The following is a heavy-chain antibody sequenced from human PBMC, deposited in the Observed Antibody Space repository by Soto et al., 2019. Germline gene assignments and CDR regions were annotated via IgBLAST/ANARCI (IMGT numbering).Heavy chain of an antibody. D-gene: IGHD1-1*01. CDR2: VSPHGANT. CDR1: GFTFGSCG. CDR3: ATEGAKTTWNFDY. V-gene: IGHV3-23*01. Sequence: EVQLLESGGDLVQPGGSLRLSCVASGFTFGSCGMNWVRQAPGKGLEWVAGVSPHGANTYYADSVRGRFTISRDDSRNTVSLDMNSLRGDDSAVYYCATEGAKTTWNFDYWGQGTVVTVSS. J-gene: IGHJ4*02.